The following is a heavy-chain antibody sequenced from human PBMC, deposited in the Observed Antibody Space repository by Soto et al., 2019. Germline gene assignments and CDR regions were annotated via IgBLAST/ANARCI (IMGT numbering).Heavy chain of an antibody. CDR2: IYYSGST. J-gene: IGHJ4*02. CDR1: GGSISSGDYY. V-gene: IGHV4-30-4*01. Sequence: SETLSLTCTVSGGSISSGDYYWSWIRQPPGKGLEWIGYIYYSGSTYYNPSLKSRVTISVDTSKNQFSLKLSSVTAADTAVYYCARGAMTTVTLYYFDYWGQGTPVTVSS. CDR3: ARGAMTTVTLYYFDY. D-gene: IGHD4-17*01.